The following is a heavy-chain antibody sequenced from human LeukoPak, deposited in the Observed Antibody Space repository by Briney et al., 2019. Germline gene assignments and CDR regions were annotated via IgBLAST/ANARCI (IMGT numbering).Heavy chain of an antibody. J-gene: IGHJ4*02. CDR3: ARDLREDYYDSSGYYSGAFAFDY. V-gene: IGHV4-59*01. Sequence: SETLSLTCTVSGGSISSYYWSWIRQPPGKGLEWIGYIYYSGSTNYNPSLKSRVTISVDTSKNQFSLKLSSVTAADTAVYYCARDLREDYYDSSGYYSGAFAFDYWGQGTLVTVSS. CDR1: GGSISSYY. D-gene: IGHD3-22*01. CDR2: IYYSGST.